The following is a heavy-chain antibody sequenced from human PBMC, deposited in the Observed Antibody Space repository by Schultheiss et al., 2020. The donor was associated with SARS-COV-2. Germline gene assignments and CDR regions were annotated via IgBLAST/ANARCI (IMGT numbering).Heavy chain of an antibody. Sequence: GGSLRLSCAASGFTFSSYWMHWVRQAPGKGLVWVSRINTDGSNTYYADSVKGRFTISRDNAKNTLYLQMNSLRAEDTAVYYCAKYEISPYRRTFDYGGQGTLVTVSS. CDR1: GFTFSSYW. J-gene: IGHJ4*02. V-gene: IGHV3-74*01. CDR3: AKYEISPYRRTFDY. D-gene: IGHD3-22*01. CDR2: INTDGSNT.